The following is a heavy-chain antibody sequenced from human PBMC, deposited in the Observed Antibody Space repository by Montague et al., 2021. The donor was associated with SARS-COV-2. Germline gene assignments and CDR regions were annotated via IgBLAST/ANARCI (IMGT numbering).Heavy chain of an antibody. V-gene: IGHV4-4*02. Sequence: SETLSLICAVSGGSISSSNWWSWVRQPPGKVLEWIGEIYHGGSTNYNPSLKSRVTMSVDKSKNLFSLKLTSVTAAGTALYYCARGEAEGRTNKQGEFIQHWGEGTLVTVSS. D-gene: IGHD6-13*01. CDR1: GGSISSSNW. CDR2: IYHGGST. J-gene: IGHJ1*01. CDR3: ARGEAEGRTNKQGEFIQH.